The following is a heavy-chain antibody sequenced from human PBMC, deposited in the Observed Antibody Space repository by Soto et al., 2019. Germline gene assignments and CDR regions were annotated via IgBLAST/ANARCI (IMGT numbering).Heavy chain of an antibody. V-gene: IGHV4-30-4*01. Sequence: SETLSLTCAVYGGSFSGYYWSWIRQPPEKGLERIGYIYYSGSTYYNPSIKSRVTISVDTSKNQFSLKLSSVTAADTAVYYCARSGARVDYDSSGYYPDAFDTWGQGTMVTVSS. CDR1: GGSFSGYY. CDR2: IYYSGST. J-gene: IGHJ3*02. CDR3: ARSGARVDYDSSGYYPDAFDT. D-gene: IGHD3-22*01.